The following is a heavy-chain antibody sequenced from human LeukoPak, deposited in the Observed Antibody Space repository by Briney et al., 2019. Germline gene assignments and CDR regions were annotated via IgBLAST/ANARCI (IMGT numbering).Heavy chain of an antibody. Sequence: PGGSLRLSCAASGFTFSSYSMNWVRQAPGKGLEWVSSISSSSSYIYYADSVKGRFTISRDNAKNSLYLQMNSLRAEDTAVYYCARGRPEDYGIDYWGQGTLVTVSS. CDR3: ARGRPEDYGIDY. CDR2: ISSSSSYI. J-gene: IGHJ4*02. CDR1: GFTFSSYS. V-gene: IGHV3-21*01. D-gene: IGHD4-17*01.